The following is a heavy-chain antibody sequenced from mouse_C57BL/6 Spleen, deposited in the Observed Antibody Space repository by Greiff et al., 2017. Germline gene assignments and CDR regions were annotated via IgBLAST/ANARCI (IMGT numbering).Heavy chain of an antibody. CDR2: FHPYNDDT. D-gene: IGHD1-1*01. J-gene: IGHJ1*03. CDR1: GYTFTTYP. CDR3: ARAYYYGSSYWYFDV. Sequence: QVQLQQSGAELVKPGASVKMSCKASGYTFTTYPIEWMKQNHGKSLEWIGNFHPYNDDTNYNEKFKGKATLTVEKSSSTVYLELIRLTSDDSAVYYCARAYYYGSSYWYFDVWGTGTTVTVPS. V-gene: IGHV1-47*01.